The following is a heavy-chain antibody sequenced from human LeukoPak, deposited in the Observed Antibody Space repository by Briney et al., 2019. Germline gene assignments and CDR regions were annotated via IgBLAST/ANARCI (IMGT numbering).Heavy chain of an antibody. J-gene: IGHJ4*02. CDR1: GITLSDHY. CDR2: ISSSGRTI. Sequence: LRLSCAASGITLSDHYMNWIRQAPGKGLEWLSYISSSGRTIAYADSVKGRYTISRDNAKNSLWLQMNSMRADDTAVYYCARTKSEPTYGQHHGLDNWGQGTLVTVSS. D-gene: IGHD2-8*01. V-gene: IGHV3-11*01. CDR3: ARTKSEPTYGQHHGLDN.